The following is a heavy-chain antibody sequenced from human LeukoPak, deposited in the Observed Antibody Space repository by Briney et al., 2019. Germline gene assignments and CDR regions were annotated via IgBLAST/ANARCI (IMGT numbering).Heavy chain of an antibody. Sequence: GGSLRLSCAASGFTFSSYWMSWVRQAPGKGLEWVANIKQDGSEKYYVDSVKGRFTISRDNAKNSLYLQMNSLRAEDTAVYYCARGPYDFWSGSSNRYFDLWGRGTLVTVSS. CDR3: ARGPYDFWSGSSNRYFDL. V-gene: IGHV3-7*01. CDR2: IKQDGSEK. CDR1: GFTFSSYW. D-gene: IGHD3-3*01. J-gene: IGHJ2*01.